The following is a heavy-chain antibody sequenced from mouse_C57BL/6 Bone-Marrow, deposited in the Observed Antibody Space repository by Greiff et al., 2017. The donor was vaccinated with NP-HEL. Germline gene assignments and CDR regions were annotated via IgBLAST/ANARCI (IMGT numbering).Heavy chain of an antibody. V-gene: IGHV1-50*01. CDR3: ARTLWDYAMDY. D-gene: IGHD1-1*02. Sequence: QVQLQQPGAELVKPGASVKLSCKASGYTFTSYWMQWVKQRPGQGLEWIGEIDPSDSYTNYNQKFKGKATLTVDTSSSTAYMPLSSLTSEDSAVYYCARTLWDYAMDYWGQGTSVTVSS. J-gene: IGHJ4*01. CDR2: IDPSDSYT. CDR1: GYTFTSYW.